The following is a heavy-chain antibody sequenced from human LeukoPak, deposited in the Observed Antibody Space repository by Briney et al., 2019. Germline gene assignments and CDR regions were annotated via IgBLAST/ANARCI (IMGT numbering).Heavy chain of an antibody. CDR1: GYTFTSND. Sequence: ASVNVSCKASGYTFTSNDINWVRQATGQGLEWMGWMNPNSGNTGYAQKFQGRATMTRNTSISTAYMELSSLRSEDTAVYYCARALPAYSSGWYYWGQGTLVTVSS. CDR2: MNPNSGNT. CDR3: ARALPAYSSGWYY. V-gene: IGHV1-8*01. D-gene: IGHD6-19*01. J-gene: IGHJ4*02.